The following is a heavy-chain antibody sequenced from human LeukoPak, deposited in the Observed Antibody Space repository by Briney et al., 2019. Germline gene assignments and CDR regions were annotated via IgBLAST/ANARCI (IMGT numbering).Heavy chain of an antibody. Sequence: GGSLRLSCAASGFTFSGYAMSWVRQAPGKGLEWVSAISGSGGSTYYADSVKGRFTISRDNSKNTLYLQMNSLRAEDTAIYYCAKSPSYCGVNCYSTFDYWGQGTLVTVSS. J-gene: IGHJ4*02. CDR2: ISGSGGST. CDR1: GFTFSGYA. D-gene: IGHD2-21*02. CDR3: AKSPSYCGVNCYSTFDY. V-gene: IGHV3-23*01.